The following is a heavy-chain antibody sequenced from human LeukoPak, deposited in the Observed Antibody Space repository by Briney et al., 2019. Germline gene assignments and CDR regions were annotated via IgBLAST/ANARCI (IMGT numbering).Heavy chain of an antibody. Sequence: PGGSLRLSCAASGFTFSSYSMNWVRQAPGKGLEWVSYISSSSSTIYYADSVKGRFTISRDNAKNSLYLQMNSLRAEDTAVYYCAGSSLGVQDGLNDMDVWGKGTTVTVSS. CDR3: AGSSLGVQDGLNDMDV. CDR2: ISSSSSTI. J-gene: IGHJ6*03. D-gene: IGHD3-16*01. V-gene: IGHV3-48*04. CDR1: GFTFSSYS.